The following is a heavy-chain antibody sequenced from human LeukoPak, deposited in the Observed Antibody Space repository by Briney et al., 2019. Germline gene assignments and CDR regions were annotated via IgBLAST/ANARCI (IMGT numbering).Heavy chain of an antibody. V-gene: IGHV3-64D*06. Sequence: PGGSLRLSCAASGFTFSSYAIHWVRQAPGKGLEYISGISTTDAITYYADSVKGRFTISRDNSKDTLYFQMSSLRAEDTAVYYCVKEDGFGGCVDVWGQGTTVTVSS. D-gene: IGHD3-10*01. CDR2: ISTTDAIT. CDR1: GFTFSSYA. CDR3: VKEDGFGGCVDV. J-gene: IGHJ6*02.